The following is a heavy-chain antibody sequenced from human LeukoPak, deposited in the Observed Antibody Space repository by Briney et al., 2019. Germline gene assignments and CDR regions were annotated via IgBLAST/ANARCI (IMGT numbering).Heavy chain of an antibody. CDR2: ISGSNSYI. CDR3: ARHPKNYYTSSGYYDY. J-gene: IGHJ4*02. Sequence: GGSLRLSCAASGFTFSSYSMNWVCQAPGKGLEWVSSISGSNSYIYYADSMKGRFTISRDNAKNSLYLQMNSLRAEDTAVYYCARHPKNYYTSSGYYDYWGQGTSVTVSS. V-gene: IGHV3-21*01. D-gene: IGHD3-22*01. CDR1: GFTFSSYS.